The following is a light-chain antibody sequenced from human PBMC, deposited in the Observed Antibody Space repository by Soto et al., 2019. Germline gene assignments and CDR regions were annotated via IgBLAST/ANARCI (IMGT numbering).Light chain of an antibody. CDR1: SSDVGGHNY. Sequence: QSVLTQPSSVSGSPGQSVTISCTGTSSDVGGHNYVSWYQQYPGKAPRLLLSSVSKRPSGVPDLFAGSKSGNTASLTISGLQAEYESDYYCCSSAGSYTNVVRTGTKVTVL. J-gene: IGLJ1*01. V-gene: IGLV2-11*01. CDR3: CSSAGSYTNV. CDR2: SVS.